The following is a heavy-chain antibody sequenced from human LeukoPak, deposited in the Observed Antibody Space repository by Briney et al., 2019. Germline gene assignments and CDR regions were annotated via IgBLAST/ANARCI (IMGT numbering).Heavy chain of an antibody. CDR3: ARVVPIAAAGRYNWFDP. CDR1: GYTFTSYG. Sequence: ASVKVSCNASGYTFTSYGISWVRQAPGQGLEWMGWISAYNGNTNYAQKLQGRVTMTTDTSTSTAYMELRSLRSDDTAVYYCARVVPIAAAGRYNWFDPWGQGTLVTVSS. CDR2: ISAYNGNT. D-gene: IGHD6-13*01. J-gene: IGHJ5*02. V-gene: IGHV1-18*01.